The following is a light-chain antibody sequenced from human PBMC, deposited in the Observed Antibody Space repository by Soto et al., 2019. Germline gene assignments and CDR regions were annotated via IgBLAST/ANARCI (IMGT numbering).Light chain of an antibody. Sequence: DIQMTQSPSTLSASIGDRVTITCRASQTISSWLAWYQQKPGQAPKLLMYDVSSLKRGVPSRFSGSGSGTEFTLTISSLQPDDFATYYCQQYNDYSATFGQGTRWIS. J-gene: IGKJ1*01. CDR3: QQYNDYSAT. CDR1: QTISSW. V-gene: IGKV1-5*01. CDR2: DVS.